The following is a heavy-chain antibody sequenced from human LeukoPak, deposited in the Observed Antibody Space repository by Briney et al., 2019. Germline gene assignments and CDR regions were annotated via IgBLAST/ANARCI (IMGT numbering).Heavy chain of an antibody. D-gene: IGHD3-22*01. V-gene: IGHV4-39*01. Sequence: PSGTLSLTCTVSGGSISSSNYYWGWIRQPPGKGLEWIGSIYYSGSTYYNPSLKSRVTKSVDTSKNQFSLKLSSVTAADTAVYYCARAYYDSNGYYYGYFDYWGQGTLVTVSS. CDR2: IYYSGST. J-gene: IGHJ4*02. CDR3: ARAYYDSNGYYYGYFDY. CDR1: GGSISSSNYY.